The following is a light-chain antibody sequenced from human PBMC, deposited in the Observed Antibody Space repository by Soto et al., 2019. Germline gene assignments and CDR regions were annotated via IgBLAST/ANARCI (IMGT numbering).Light chain of an antibody. CDR3: GTWDSSLSAGV. V-gene: IGLV2-14*01. J-gene: IGLJ2*01. CDR2: EVT. CDR1: SSDVGGYNY. Sequence: QSALTQPASVSGSPGQSITISCTGTSSDVGGYNYVSWYQQHAGKVPKLLIYEVTNRPSGIPDRFSGSKSGTSATLGITGLQTGDEADYYCGTWDSSLSAGVFGGGTKLTVL.